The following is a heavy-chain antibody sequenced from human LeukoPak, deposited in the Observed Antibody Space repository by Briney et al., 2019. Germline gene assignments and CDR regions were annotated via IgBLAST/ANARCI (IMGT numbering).Heavy chain of an antibody. CDR1: GASISRTSYY. Sequence: SETLSLTCTVSGASISRTSYYWGWLRQPPGKGLEWVVTLYSSGTTYYTPSLKSRVTISVDTSKNQFALKLSSVTAADTAVYYCVSGSGYFFDYWGQGTLVTVSS. CDR3: VSGSGYFFDY. V-gene: IGHV4-39*01. J-gene: IGHJ4*02. CDR2: LYSSGTT. D-gene: IGHD1-14*01.